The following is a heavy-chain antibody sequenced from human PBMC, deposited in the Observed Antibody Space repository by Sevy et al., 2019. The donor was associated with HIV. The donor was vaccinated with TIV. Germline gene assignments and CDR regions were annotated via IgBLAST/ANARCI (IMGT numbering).Heavy chain of an antibody. CDR1: GFTFSSYG. J-gene: IGHJ6*02. CDR2: IWYDGINK. D-gene: IGHD2-15*01. V-gene: IGHV3-33*01. CDR3: ARAGDIVEVAAPYGMDV. Sequence: GGSLRLSCAASGFTFSSYGMHWVRQAPGKGLEWVAVIWYDGINKYYGDSVKGRFTISRDNSKNTVYLQMTNLRAEDTAVYYCARAGDIVEVAAPYGMDVWGQGTTVTVSS.